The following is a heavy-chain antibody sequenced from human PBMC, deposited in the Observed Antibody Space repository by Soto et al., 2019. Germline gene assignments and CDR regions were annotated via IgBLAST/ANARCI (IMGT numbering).Heavy chain of an antibody. D-gene: IGHD3-10*01. CDR3: TRDAHYYGSGSYYEDYYYGMDV. J-gene: IGHJ6*02. CDR2: IRSKAYGGTT. CDR1: GFTFGDYA. V-gene: IGHV3-49*04. Sequence: PGGSLRLSCTASGFTFGDYAMSWVRQAPGKGLEWVGFIRSKAYGGTTEYAASVKGRFTISRDDSKSIAYLQMNSLKTEDTAVYYCTRDAHYYGSGSYYEDYYYGMDVWGQGTTVTVSS.